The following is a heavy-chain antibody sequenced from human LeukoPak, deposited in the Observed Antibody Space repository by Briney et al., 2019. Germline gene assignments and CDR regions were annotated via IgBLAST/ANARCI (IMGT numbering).Heavy chain of an antibody. D-gene: IGHD1-7*01. V-gene: IGHV6-1*01. CDR1: GDTLSSNTGA. J-gene: IGHJ5*02. CDR3: ARGGITGTTGWFDP. Sequence: SQTLSLTCAISGDTLSSNTGAWKWIRQSPSRGLEWLGSTYYRSKWYNDYAVSVKSRITINPDTSKNQFSLQLNSVTPEDTAVYYCARGGITGTTGWFDPWGQGTLVTVSS. CDR2: TYYRSKWYN.